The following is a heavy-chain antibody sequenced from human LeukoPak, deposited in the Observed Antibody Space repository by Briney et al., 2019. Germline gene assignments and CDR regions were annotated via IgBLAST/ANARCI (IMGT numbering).Heavy chain of an antibody. D-gene: IGHD2-21*01. Sequence: ASVKVSCKASGYTFTSYAMHWVRQAPGQRLEWMGWINPNSGGTNYAQKFQGRVTMTRDTSISTAYMELSRLRSDDTAVYYCARGRHITYVGYWGQGTLVTVSS. J-gene: IGHJ4*02. CDR3: ARGRHITYVGY. V-gene: IGHV1-2*02. CDR1: GYTFTSYA. CDR2: INPNSGGT.